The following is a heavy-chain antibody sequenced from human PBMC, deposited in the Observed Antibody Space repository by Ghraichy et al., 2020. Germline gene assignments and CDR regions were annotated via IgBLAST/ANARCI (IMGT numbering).Heavy chain of an antibody. J-gene: IGHJ4*02. CDR2: IYYSGST. CDR3: ARHNWGLDY. V-gene: IGHV4-59*08. D-gene: IGHD7-27*01. CDR1: GGSISSYY. Sequence: SQTLSLTCTVSGGSISSYYWSWIRQPPGKGLEWIGYIYYSGSTNYNPSLKSRVTISVDTSKNQFSLKLSSVTAADTAVYYCARHNWGLDYWGQGTLVTVSS.